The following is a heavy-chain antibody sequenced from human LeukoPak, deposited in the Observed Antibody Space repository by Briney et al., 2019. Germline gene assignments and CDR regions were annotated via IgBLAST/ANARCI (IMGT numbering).Heavy chain of an antibody. J-gene: IGHJ4*02. V-gene: IGHV4-59*01. CDR2: VYYSGST. CDR1: GDSINNYN. D-gene: IGHD3-9*01. CDR3: ARAGPTGYLVFDY. Sequence: SETLSLTCSVSGDSINNYNWNWIRQPPGQGLGRNGYVYYSGSTNYSPSLKSRVTISVDTSKNQFSLKLSSVTAADTAVYYCARAGPTGYLVFDYWGQGTLVTVSS.